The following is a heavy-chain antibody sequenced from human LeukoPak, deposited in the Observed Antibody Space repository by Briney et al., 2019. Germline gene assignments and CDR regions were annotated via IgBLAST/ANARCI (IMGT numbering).Heavy chain of an antibody. D-gene: IGHD5/OR15-5a*01. V-gene: IGHV3-23*01. CDR3: ARFIVSTIIRGFDY. CDR1: GFTFSNYA. J-gene: IGHJ4*02. CDR2: ISGGGGST. Sequence: PGGSLRLSCAASGFTFSNYAMSWVRQAPGKGLEWVSAISGGGGSTYHADSVKGRFTISRDNSKSTLYLQMNSLRAEDTAIYYCARFIVSTIIRGFDYWGQGTLVTVSS.